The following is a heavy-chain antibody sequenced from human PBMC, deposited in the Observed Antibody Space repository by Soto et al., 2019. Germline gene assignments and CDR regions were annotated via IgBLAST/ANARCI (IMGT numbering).Heavy chain of an antibody. Sequence: GGSLRLSCAASGFTFDSPYSHGMSWVRQAPGKGLEWVSAISGSGGSTNYGDSVKGRFIISRDNSKNTLFMQMNSLRVEDTAVYYCAIRGLSKSEVRGYFDYWGRGTLVTVSS. D-gene: IGHD3-10*01. CDR2: ISGSGGST. J-gene: IGHJ4*02. CDR1: GFTFDSPYSHG. CDR3: AIRGLSKSEVRGYFDY. V-gene: IGHV3-23*01.